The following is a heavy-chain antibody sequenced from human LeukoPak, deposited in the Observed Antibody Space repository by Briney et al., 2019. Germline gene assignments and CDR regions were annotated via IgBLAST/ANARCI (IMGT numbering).Heavy chain of an antibody. V-gene: IGHV3-13*01. CDR2: IGTAGDT. J-gene: IGHJ4*02. Sequence: GSLRLSCAASGFTFSSYDMHWVRQATGKGLEWVSAIGTAGDTYYPGSVKGRFTISRENAKNSLYPQMNSLRAGDTAGYYCARARFGHYYFDYWGQGTLVTVSS. CDR1: GFTFSSYD. CDR3: ARARFGHYYFDY. D-gene: IGHD3-10*01.